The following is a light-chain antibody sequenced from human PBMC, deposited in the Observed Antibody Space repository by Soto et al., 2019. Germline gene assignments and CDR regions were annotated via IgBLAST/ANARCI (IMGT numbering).Light chain of an antibody. CDR2: AAS. CDR3: QQSYGAPPWT. V-gene: IGKV1-39*01. Sequence: DIQMTQSPSSLSASVGDRVTITCRASQSISNYLNWYQHKPGKAPRRLVYAASSLQSGVPSRISGRGSGTDVTHTSTSRQPEDGATYYCQQSYGAPPWTGGQGTKVEIK. J-gene: IGKJ1*01. CDR1: QSISNY.